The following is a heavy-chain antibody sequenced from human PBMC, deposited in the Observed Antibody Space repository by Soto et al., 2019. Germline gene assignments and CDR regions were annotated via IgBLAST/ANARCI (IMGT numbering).Heavy chain of an antibody. V-gene: IGHV1-58*02. D-gene: IGHD3-16*01. CDR2: IVVGSGNT. CDR3: AADRPEFCGNSMALQYYYYYDGMDV. J-gene: IGHJ6*02. CDR1: GFTFTNTA. Sequence: SVKVSCKASGFTFTNTARQWVRQARGKRLEWIGCIVVGSGNTNYAQKFQERVTITRDMSTSTAYLELSSLRSEDTAVYYCAADRPEFCGNSMALQYYYYYDGMDVWGQGTTVTVSS.